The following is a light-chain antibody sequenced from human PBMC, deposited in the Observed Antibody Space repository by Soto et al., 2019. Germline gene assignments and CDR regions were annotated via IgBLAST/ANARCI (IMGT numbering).Light chain of an antibody. CDR1: SSNIGSSY. CDR2: KNN. V-gene: IGLV1-47*01. J-gene: IGLJ3*02. Sequence: QSVLTQPPSTSGTPGQRVTISCSGSSSNIGSSYVYWYQQLPGTAPKLLIYKNNARPSGVPDRFSGSKSGTSASLAISGPRSEDEADCYCAAWDDSLSGGVFGGGTMVTVL. CDR3: AAWDDSLSGGV.